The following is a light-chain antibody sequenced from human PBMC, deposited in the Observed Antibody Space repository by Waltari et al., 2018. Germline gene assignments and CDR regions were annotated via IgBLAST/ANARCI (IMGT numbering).Light chain of an antibody. V-gene: IGLV1-44*01. J-gene: IGLJ3*02. CDR1: ASNIGGNL. CDR3: ASWDDSLNGHWV. CDR2: RSD. Sequence: QSVLTQPPSASGTPGQRVTISCSGSASNIGGNLVNWYQQLPGKAPKLLIYRSDQRPSGVPDRCSVSKTGTSASLAISGLQSDDEADYFCASWDDSLNGHWVFGGGTKVTVL.